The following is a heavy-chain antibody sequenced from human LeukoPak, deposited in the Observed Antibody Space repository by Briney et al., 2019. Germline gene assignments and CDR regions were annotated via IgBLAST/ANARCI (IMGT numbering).Heavy chain of an antibody. CDR3: ARHATARVVVAVTGDY. D-gene: IGHD2-15*01. Sequence: SETLSLTCTVPGGSISSSSYYWGWIRQPPGKGLEWIGSIYYSGSTYYNPSLKSRVTISVDTSKNQFSLKVTSVTAADTAVYYCARHATARVVVAVTGDYWGQGSLVTVSS. V-gene: IGHV4-39*01. CDR2: IYYSGST. CDR1: GGSISSSSYY. J-gene: IGHJ4*02.